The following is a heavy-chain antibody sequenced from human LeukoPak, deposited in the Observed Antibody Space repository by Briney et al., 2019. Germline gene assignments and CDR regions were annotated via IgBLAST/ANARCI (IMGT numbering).Heavy chain of an antibody. J-gene: IGHJ4*02. CDR2: IYYSGST. CDR1: GGSISSSSYY. D-gene: IGHD5-18*01. V-gene: IGHV4-39*07. CDR3: ARDTAFDY. Sequence: SETLSLTCTVSGGSISSSSYYWGWIRQPPGKGLEWIANIYYSGSTYYNPSLKSRVTISVDTSKNQFSLKLSSVTAADTAVYYCARDTAFDYWGQGTLVTVSS.